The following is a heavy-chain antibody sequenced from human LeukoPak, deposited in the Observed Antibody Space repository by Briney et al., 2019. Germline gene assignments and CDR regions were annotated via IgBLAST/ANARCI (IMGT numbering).Heavy chain of an antibody. CDR2: INHSGST. CDR3: ARGGYRVYGMDV. V-gene: IGHV4-34*01. Sequence: SETLSLTCAVYGGSFSGYYWSWIRQPPGKGLEWIGEINHSGSTNYNPSLKSRVTISVDTSKNQFPLKLSSVTAADTAVYYCARGGYRVYGMDVWGKGTTVTVSS. CDR1: GGSFSGYY. D-gene: IGHD5-18*01. J-gene: IGHJ6*04.